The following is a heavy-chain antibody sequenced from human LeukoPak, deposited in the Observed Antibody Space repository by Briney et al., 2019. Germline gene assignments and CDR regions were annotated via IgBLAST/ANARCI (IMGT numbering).Heavy chain of an antibody. CDR1: GFNFSTHA. D-gene: IGHD4-17*01. CDR3: ARDLRGDYTSIDY. V-gene: IGHV3-30-3*01. CDR2: ISYDGSNK. Sequence: GGSLRLSCAASGFNFSTHAMHWVRQAPGKGLEWVAVISYDGSNKYYADSVKGRFTISRDNSKNTLYLQMNSLRAEDTAVYYCARDLRGDYTSIDYWGQGTLVTVSS. J-gene: IGHJ4*02.